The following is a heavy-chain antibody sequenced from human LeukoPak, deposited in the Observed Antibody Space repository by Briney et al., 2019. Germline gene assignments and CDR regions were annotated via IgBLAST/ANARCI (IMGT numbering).Heavy chain of an antibody. Sequence: GGSLRLSCAASGFTFSSYAMSWVRQAPGEGLEWVSAISGSGGSTYYADSVKGRFTISRDNSKNTLYLQMNSLRAEDTAVYYCAKGSLLWFGELHLIDYWGQGTLVTVSS. J-gene: IGHJ4*02. D-gene: IGHD3-10*01. CDR3: AKGSLLWFGELHLIDY. V-gene: IGHV3-23*01. CDR1: GFTFSSYA. CDR2: ISGSGGST.